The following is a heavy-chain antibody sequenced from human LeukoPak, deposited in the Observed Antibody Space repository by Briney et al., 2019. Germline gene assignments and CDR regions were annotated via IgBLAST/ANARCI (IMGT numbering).Heavy chain of an antibody. Sequence: PGRSLRLSCAASGFTFSSYAMHWVRQAPGKGLEGVAVISYDGSNKYYADSVKGRFTISRDNSKNTLYLQMNSLRAEDTAVYYCARDQDSSGWYTFDYWGQGTLVTVSS. J-gene: IGHJ4*02. CDR3: ARDQDSSGWYTFDY. D-gene: IGHD6-19*01. CDR1: GFTFSSYA. CDR2: ISYDGSNK. V-gene: IGHV3-30*04.